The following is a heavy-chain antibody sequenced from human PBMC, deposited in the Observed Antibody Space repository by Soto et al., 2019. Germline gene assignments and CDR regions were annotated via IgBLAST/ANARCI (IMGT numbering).Heavy chain of an antibody. CDR1: GFTFSTYA. CDR3: AKEVEGGWYYFDY. D-gene: IGHD2-15*01. CDR2: ISDSDGST. Sequence: EVQLLESGGGLVQPGGSLTLSCAASGFTFSTYAMTWVRQAPGKGLEWVSTISDSDGSTYYADSVKCRFTISRDNSKNTLYLQMNSLRAEDTAVYYCAKEVEGGWYYFDYWGQGTLVTVSS. V-gene: IGHV3-23*01. J-gene: IGHJ4*02.